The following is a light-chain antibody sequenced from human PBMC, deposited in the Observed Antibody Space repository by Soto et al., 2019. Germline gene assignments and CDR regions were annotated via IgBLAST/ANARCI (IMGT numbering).Light chain of an antibody. CDR3: QQYGSSPQT. CDR2: GAS. J-gene: IGKJ1*01. CDR1: QSVSSSY. V-gene: IGKV3-20*01. Sequence: EIVLTQSPGTLSLSPGERATLSCRASQSVSSSYLAWYQQKPGQAPRLLIYGASSRATGIPDRFSGSGSGTDFTLTISILEPEDFAVYYCQQYGSSPQTFGQET.